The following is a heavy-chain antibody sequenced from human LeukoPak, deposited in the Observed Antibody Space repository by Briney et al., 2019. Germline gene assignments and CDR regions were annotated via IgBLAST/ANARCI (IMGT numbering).Heavy chain of an antibody. D-gene: IGHD3-9*01. V-gene: IGHV1-69*13. Sequence: SVKVSCKASGGTFSSYAISWVRQAPGQGLEWMGGIIPIFGTANYAQKFQGRVTITADESTSTAYMELSSLRSEDTAVYYCARGPRGSTYYDILTGHKGWYFDYWGQGTLVTVSS. CDR3: ARGPRGSTYYDILTGHKGWYFDY. J-gene: IGHJ4*02. CDR2: IIPIFGTA. CDR1: GGTFSSYA.